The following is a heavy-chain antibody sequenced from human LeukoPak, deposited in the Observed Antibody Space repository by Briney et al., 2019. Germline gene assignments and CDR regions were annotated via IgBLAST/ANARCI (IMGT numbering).Heavy chain of an antibody. D-gene: IGHD3-16*01. V-gene: IGHV3-7*01. J-gene: IGHJ4*02. CDR1: GFVFTTYT. CDR3: TREYWGIDY. Sequence: PGGSLRLSCAASGFVFTTYTMSWVRQAPGKGLEWVANIKEDESERNYVDSVKGRFTISRDNAKNFMHLEMNSLRVEDTAIYYCTREYWGIDYWGQGVLVTVSS. CDR2: IKEDESER.